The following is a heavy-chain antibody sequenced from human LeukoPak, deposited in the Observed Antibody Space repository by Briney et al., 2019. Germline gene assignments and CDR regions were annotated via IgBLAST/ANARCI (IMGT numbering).Heavy chain of an antibody. CDR3: AREGGDWGEGYFDY. V-gene: IGHV3-11*01. Sequence: AGSLRLSCAASGFTFSDYYMSWIRQVPGKGLEWVSYISDSGSTIYYADSVKGRFTISRDNAKNSLYLQMNSMRAEDTAVYYCAREGGDWGEGYFDYWGQGTLVTVSS. D-gene: IGHD3-16*01. CDR1: GFTFSDYY. CDR2: ISDSGSTI. J-gene: IGHJ4*02.